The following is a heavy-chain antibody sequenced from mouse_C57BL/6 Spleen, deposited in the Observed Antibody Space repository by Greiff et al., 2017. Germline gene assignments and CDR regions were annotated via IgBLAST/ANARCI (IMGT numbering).Heavy chain of an antibody. J-gene: IGHJ2*01. Sequence: QVQLQQPGAELVKPGASVKLSCKASGYTFTSYWMQWVKQRPGQGLEWIGEIDPSDSYTNYNQKFKGKATLTVDTSSSTAYMQLSSLTSEDSAVYYCASYYYGSSYNDYWGQGTTLTVSS. CDR2: IDPSDSYT. D-gene: IGHD1-1*01. CDR3: ASYYYGSSYNDY. V-gene: IGHV1-50*01. CDR1: GYTFTSYW.